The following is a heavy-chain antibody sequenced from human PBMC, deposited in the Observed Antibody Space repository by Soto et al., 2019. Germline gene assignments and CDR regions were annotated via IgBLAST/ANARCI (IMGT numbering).Heavy chain of an antibody. CDR3: AKGPR. CDR2: ISPDGGEI. Sequence: AGGLLSDSRGAGGVCSCNFWMSWVRRSPEKGPEWVASISPDGGEIYYVDSVKGRFTISRDNTRNSLYLQMNSLRAEDTAVYYCAKGPRWGQGTLVTVSS. CDR1: GVCSCNFW. J-gene: IGHJ4*02. V-gene: IGHV3-7*01.